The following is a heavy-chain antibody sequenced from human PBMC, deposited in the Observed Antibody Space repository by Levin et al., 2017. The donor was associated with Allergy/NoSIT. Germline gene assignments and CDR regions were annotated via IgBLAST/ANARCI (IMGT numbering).Heavy chain of an antibody. CDR2: IIPIFGTA. CDR3: ARYYYGSGSYYNFAFDI. Sequence: SVKVSCKASGGTFSSYAISWVRQAPGQGLEWMGGIIPIFGTANYAQKFQGRVTITADESTSTAYMELSSLRSEDTAVYYCARYYYGSGSYYNFAFDIWGQGTMVTVSS. V-gene: IGHV1-69*13. J-gene: IGHJ3*02. CDR1: GGTFSSYA. D-gene: IGHD3-10*01.